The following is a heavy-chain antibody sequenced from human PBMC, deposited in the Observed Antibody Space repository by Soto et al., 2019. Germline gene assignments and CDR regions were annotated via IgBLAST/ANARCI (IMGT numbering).Heavy chain of an antibody. D-gene: IGHD2-21*02. J-gene: IGHJ4*02. CDR1: GYRFVNSW. CDR2: IYPGDSDT. V-gene: IGHV5-51*01. Sequence: GESLKISGKGFGYRFVNSWIGWVRQMPGKGLEWMGIIYPGDSDTRYSPSFQGQVTISVDKSISTTYLQWRSLKTSDTAMYYCARRGSADGGNSLDYWGQGTLVTVSS. CDR3: ARRGSADGGNSLDY.